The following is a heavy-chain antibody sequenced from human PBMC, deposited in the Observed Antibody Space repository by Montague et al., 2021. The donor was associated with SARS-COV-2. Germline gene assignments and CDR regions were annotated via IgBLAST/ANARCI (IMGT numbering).Heavy chain of an antibody. V-gene: IGHV4-39*01. D-gene: IGHD2-21*01. CDR1: GGSISSSSDY. CDR2: VYASGRT. J-gene: IGHJ4*02. Sequence: SETLSLTCTVSGGSISSSSDYWGWIRQPPGKGLEWIGSVYASGRTYYNPSLKSRVTISVDTSQNRFSLKLRSVTAADTAVYYCGRVRWVWWGEDGTGPSAYWGQGTMVTVSS. CDR3: GRVRWVWWGEDGTGPSAY.